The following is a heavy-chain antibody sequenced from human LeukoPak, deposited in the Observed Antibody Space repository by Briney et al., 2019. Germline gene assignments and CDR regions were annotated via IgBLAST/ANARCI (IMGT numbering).Heavy chain of an antibody. Sequence: PGGSLRLSCAASGFTFSSYGMHWVRQAPGKGLEWVAVISYDGSNKYYADSVKGRVTISRDNSKNTLYLQMNSLRAEDTAVYYCAKGFRGAVAGTAYFDYWGQGTLVTVSS. V-gene: IGHV3-30*18. J-gene: IGHJ4*02. CDR2: ISYDGSNK. CDR1: GFTFSSYG. D-gene: IGHD6-19*01. CDR3: AKGFRGAVAGTAYFDY.